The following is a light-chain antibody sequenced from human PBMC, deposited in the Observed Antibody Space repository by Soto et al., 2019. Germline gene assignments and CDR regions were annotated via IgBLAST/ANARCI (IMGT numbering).Light chain of an antibody. Sequence: EIVMTQSPATLSLSPGERATLSCIASQSVSSSYLAWYQQKPGQAPRLLIYGASSRATGIPDRFSGSGSGTDFTLTISRLEPEDFAVYYCQQYGSSLWTFGQGTKVDIK. CDR1: QSVSSSY. CDR2: GAS. J-gene: IGKJ1*01. V-gene: IGKV3-20*01. CDR3: QQYGSSLWT.